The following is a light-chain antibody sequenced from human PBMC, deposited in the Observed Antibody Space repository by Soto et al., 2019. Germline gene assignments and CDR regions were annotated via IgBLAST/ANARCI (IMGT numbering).Light chain of an antibody. CDR2: DDN. CDR1: SSNIGGNS. Sequence: QSVMTQPPSVSAAPGQKVTISCSGSSSNIGGNSVSWYQQLPGTAPKLLIYDDNKRPSGIPDRFSGSKSGTSATLGITGFQTGDEAYYYCSSYTSSRTYVFGTGTKLTVL. J-gene: IGLJ1*01. V-gene: IGLV1-51*01. CDR3: SSYTSSRTYV.